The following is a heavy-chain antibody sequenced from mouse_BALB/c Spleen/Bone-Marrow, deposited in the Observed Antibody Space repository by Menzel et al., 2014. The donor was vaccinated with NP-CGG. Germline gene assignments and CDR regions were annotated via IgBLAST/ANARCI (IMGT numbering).Heavy chain of an antibody. V-gene: IGHV1-9*01. Sequence: QVQLQQPGPELMKPGASVKTSCKATGYTFSSYWIEWVKQRPGHGLEWIGEILPGSGNTHYNEKFKGKATFTADTSSNTAYMQLRSLTSEDSAVYYCTRQGFACWGQGTLVTVSA. CDR1: GYTFSSYW. J-gene: IGHJ3*01. CDR2: ILPGSGNT. CDR3: TRQGFAC.